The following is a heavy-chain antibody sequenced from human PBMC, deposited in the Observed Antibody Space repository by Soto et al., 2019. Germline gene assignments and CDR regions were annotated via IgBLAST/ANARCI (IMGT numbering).Heavy chain of an antibody. J-gene: IGHJ4*02. V-gene: IGHV3-21*01. D-gene: IGHD4-17*01. CDR1: GFTFSSYS. Sequence: GGSLRLSCAASGFTFSSYSMNWVRQAPGKGLEWVSSISSSSSYIYYADSVKGRFTISRDNAKNSLYLQMNSLRAEDTAVYYCARPPTTVTTNYLDYWGQGTLVTVSS. CDR3: ARPPTTVTTNYLDY. CDR2: ISSSSSYI.